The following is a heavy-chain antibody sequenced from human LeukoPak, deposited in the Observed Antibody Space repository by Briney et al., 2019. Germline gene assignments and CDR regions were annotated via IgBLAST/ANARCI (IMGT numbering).Heavy chain of an antibody. CDR3: ARGGRGSYSEFFQH. CDR1: GFTFSSYG. J-gene: IGHJ1*01. Sequence: GRSLRLSCAASGFTFSSYGMHWVRQAPGKGLEWVAVISYDGSNKYYVDSVKGRFTISRDNSKNTLYLQMNSLRAEDTAVYYCARGGRGSYSEFFQHWGQGTLVTVSS. D-gene: IGHD1-26*01. CDR2: ISYDGSNK. V-gene: IGHV3-30*03.